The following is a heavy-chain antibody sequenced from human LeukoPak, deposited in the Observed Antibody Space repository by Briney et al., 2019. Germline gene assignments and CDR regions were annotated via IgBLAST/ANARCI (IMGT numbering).Heavy chain of an antibody. V-gene: IGHV1-18*01. CDR2: ISAYNGNT. Sequence: ASVKVSCKASGYTFTSYGISWVRQAPGQGLEWMGWISAYNGNTNYAQKLQGRVTMTTDTSTSTAYMELSSLRSEDTAVYYCARGRGIAVAGKRDYFDYWGQGTLVTVSS. CDR3: ARGRGIAVAGKRDYFDY. CDR1: GYTFTSYG. D-gene: IGHD6-19*01. J-gene: IGHJ4*02.